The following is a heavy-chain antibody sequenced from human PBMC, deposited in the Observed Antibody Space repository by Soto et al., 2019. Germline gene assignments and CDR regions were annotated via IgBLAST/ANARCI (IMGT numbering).Heavy chain of an antibody. V-gene: IGHV4-31*03. D-gene: IGHD3-10*01. Sequence: QVQLQESGPGLVKSSQTLSLTCTVSGGSISSDGNYWSWIRQHPGKGLEWIGYIYYSGSTYYNPSLKSRVTISVDTSKNQSSLKLNSVTAADTAVYYCARARMVRGIIYYYGMDVWGQGTTVTVSS. CDR3: ARARMVRGIIYYYGMDV. CDR1: GGSISSDGNY. J-gene: IGHJ6*02. CDR2: IYYSGST.